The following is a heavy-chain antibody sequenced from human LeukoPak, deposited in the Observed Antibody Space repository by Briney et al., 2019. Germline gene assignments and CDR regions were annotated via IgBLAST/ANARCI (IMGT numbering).Heavy chain of an antibody. CDR1: GGSFSGYY. CDR2: INHSGST. Sequence: SETLSLTCAVYGGSFSGYYWSWIRQPPGKGLEWIGEINHSGSTNYNPSLKSRVTISVDTSKNQFSLKLSSVTAADTAVYYCAMPYQPYGDYVSHWFDPWGQGTLVTVSS. V-gene: IGHV4-34*01. J-gene: IGHJ5*02. D-gene: IGHD4-17*01. CDR3: AMPYQPYGDYVSHWFDP.